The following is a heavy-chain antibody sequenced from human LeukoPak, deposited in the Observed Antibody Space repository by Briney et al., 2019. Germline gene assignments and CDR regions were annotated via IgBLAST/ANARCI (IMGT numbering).Heavy chain of an antibody. Sequence: SETLSLTCTVSGVSISSNDYYWGWTRQPPGKGLEWIGNMLYSVNTFYHPSLKSRITIAVDTSKNQFSLKLSSVTAADTAVYYCSRYSRRRPQFDYWGQGTLVTVSS. CDR1: GVSISSNDYY. CDR3: SRYSRRRPQFDY. CDR2: MLYSVNT. V-gene: IGHV4-39*01. D-gene: IGHD6-13*01. J-gene: IGHJ4*02.